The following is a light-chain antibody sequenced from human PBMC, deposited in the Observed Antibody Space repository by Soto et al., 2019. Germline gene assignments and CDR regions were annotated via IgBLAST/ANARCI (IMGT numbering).Light chain of an antibody. CDR1: ESIDSW. CDR3: QQYNSYRA. CDR2: KAS. J-gene: IGKJ1*01. V-gene: IGKV1-5*03. Sequence: DIQMTQSPSTLSASVGDRVTITCRASESIDSWLAWHQQKPGRAPKLLISKASSLESGVPSRFSGSGFGTESTLTISRLQLDDFATYYCQQYNSYRAFGQGTKVK.